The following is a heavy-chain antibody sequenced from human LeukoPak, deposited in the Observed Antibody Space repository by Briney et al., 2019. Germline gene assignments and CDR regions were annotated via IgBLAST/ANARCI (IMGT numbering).Heavy chain of an antibody. CDR3: ARGQGATVPQVGKNRFDP. D-gene: IGHD1-26*01. Sequence: SETLSLTCAVYIDSFSNYHWNWIRQTPAKGMEWIGEVNESGGTNISPSLRSRVILSVDTSKNQLSLKLIFVTVADTAIYYCARGQGATVPQVGKNRFDPWGQGTRVTVSS. CDR2: VNESGGT. CDR1: IDSFSNYH. V-gene: IGHV4-34*01. J-gene: IGHJ5*02.